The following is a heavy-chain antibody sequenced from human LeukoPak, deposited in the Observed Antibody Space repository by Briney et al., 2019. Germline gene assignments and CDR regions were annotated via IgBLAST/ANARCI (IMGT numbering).Heavy chain of an antibody. Sequence: PGGSLRLSCAASGFTFSSYWMHWVRQAPGKGLVWVSRINSDGSSTSYADSVKGRFTISRDNAKNTLYLQMNSLRAEDTAVYYCARGYSSGWYYFDYWGQGTLVTVSP. J-gene: IGHJ4*02. CDR3: ARGYSSGWYYFDY. CDR1: GFTFSSYW. V-gene: IGHV3-74*01. CDR2: INSDGSST. D-gene: IGHD6-19*01.